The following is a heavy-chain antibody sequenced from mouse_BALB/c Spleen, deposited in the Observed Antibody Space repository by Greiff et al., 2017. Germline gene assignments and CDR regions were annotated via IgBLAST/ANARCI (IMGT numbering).Heavy chain of an antibody. CDR2: INPYNGDT. V-gene: IGHV1-20*02. CDR1: GYSFTGYF. Sequence: VQLKESGPELVKPGASVKISCKASGYSFTGYFMNWVMQSHGKSLEWIGRINPYNGDTFYNQKFKGKATLTVDKSSSTAHMELRSLASEDSAVYYCARGDGYYGRTMDYWGQGTSVTVSS. CDR3: ARGDGYYGRTMDY. D-gene: IGHD2-3*01. J-gene: IGHJ4*01.